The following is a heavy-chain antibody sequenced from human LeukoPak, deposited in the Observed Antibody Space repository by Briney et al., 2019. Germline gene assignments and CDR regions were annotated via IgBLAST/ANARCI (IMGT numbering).Heavy chain of an antibody. D-gene: IGHD3-3*01. J-gene: IGHJ5*02. CDR1: GFTFSSYA. Sequence: GGSLRLSCAASGFTFSSYAMSWVRQAPGKGLEWVSAISGSGGSTYYADSVKGRFTISRDNSKNTLYLQMNSLRAEDTAVYYCAKVGPVLRFLEWLPTSFNWFDPWGQGTLVTVSS. CDR3: AKVGPVLRFLEWLPTSFNWFDP. V-gene: IGHV3-23*01. CDR2: ISGSGGST.